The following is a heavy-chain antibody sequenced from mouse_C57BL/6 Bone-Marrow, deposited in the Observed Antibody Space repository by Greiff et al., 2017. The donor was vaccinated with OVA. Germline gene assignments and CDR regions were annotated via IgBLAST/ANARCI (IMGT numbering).Heavy chain of an antibody. Sequence: EVHLVESGGDLVKPGGSLKLSCAASGFTFSSYGMSWVRQTPDKRLEWVATISSGGSYTYYPDSVKGRFTISRDNAKNTLYLQMSSLKSEDTAMYYCARGDGLAYWGQGTLVTVSA. CDR3: ARGDGLAY. V-gene: IGHV5-6*01. CDR1: GFTFSSYG. J-gene: IGHJ3*01. CDR2: ISSGGSYT. D-gene: IGHD2-3*01.